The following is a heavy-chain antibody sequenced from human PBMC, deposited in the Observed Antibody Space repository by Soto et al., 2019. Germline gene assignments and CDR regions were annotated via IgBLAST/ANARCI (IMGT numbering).Heavy chain of an antibody. Sequence: QVQLQQWGAGLLKPSETLSLTCAVYGGSFSGYDWPWIRQPPGTGLEWIGEINHSGSSNYNPSLKSRVTISVDTSKNQFSLKLTSVTAADTSVYYGARDKITGLFDYWGQGTLVTVSS. V-gene: IGHV4-34*01. J-gene: IGHJ4*02. CDR2: INHSGSS. D-gene: IGHD2-8*02. CDR3: ARDKITGLFDY. CDR1: GGSFSGYD.